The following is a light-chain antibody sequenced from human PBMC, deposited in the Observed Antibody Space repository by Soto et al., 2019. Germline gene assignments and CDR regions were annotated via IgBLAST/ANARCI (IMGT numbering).Light chain of an antibody. Sequence: ETVYTQSPGTLSLSPLERAMLSFRASQRVDSTYLAWYQQKPGQAPRLLIYSASSRAAGIPDAFSGSGSGADFTLTISRLEPEDLAVYYCQYYDASQGITFGQGTRLEIK. J-gene: IGKJ5*01. CDR1: QRVDSTY. V-gene: IGKV3-20*01. CDR2: SAS. CDR3: QYYDASQGIT.